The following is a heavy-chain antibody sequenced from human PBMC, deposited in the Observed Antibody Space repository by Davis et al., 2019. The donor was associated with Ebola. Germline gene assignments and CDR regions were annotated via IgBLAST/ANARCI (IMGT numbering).Heavy chain of an antibody. Sequence: SETLSLTCTVSGGSISSSSYYWGWIRQPPGKGLEWIGSIYYSGSTYYNPSLKRRVTISVDTSKNQFSLKLSSVTAADTAVYYCARHQIFGVVIIHYYGMDVWGQGTTVTVSS. CDR1: GGSISSSSYY. J-gene: IGHJ6*02. CDR2: IYYSGST. D-gene: IGHD3-3*01. V-gene: IGHV4-39*01. CDR3: ARHQIFGVVIIHYYGMDV.